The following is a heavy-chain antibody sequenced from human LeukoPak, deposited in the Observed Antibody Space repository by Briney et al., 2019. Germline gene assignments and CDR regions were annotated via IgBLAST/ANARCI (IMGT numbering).Heavy chain of an antibody. CDR1: GFTFSDYY. CDR2: ISSSSTTI. CDR3: AKDGPWLTGYYSVPTFDY. Sequence: PGGSLRLSCAASGFTFSDYYMSWIRQAPGKGLEWVSYISSSSTTIYYADSVKGRFTISRDNGKNSHYLQMNSLRAEDTAVYYCAKDGPWLTGYYSVPTFDYWGQGTLVTVSS. J-gene: IGHJ4*02. D-gene: IGHD3-9*01. V-gene: IGHV3-11*01.